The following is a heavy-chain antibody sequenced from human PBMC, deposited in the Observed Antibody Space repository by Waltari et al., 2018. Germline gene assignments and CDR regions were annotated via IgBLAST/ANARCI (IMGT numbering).Heavy chain of an antibody. CDR3: TRDLYGSGGDYFDP. V-gene: IGHV3-21*01. Sequence: DVQLVESGGGLVRPGGSLGLSGEASGVPFSSYDLNWVRQAPGKGLEWVSSISGSGRSYIFYADSVKGRFTISRDNAKNSLFLQMNSLSAEDTAVYYCTRDLYGSGGDYFDPWGQGTLVTVSS. CDR1: GVPFSSYD. D-gene: IGHD6-19*01. CDR2: ISGSGRSYI. J-gene: IGHJ4*02.